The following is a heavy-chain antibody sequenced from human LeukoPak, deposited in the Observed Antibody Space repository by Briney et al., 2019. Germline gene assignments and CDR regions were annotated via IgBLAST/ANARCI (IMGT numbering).Heavy chain of an antibody. Sequence: PSETLSLTCTVSGGSVSDTPSYWGWIRQPPGKGLEWIGSIYHSGSTYYNPSLKSRVTISVDTSKNQCSLRLSSLTAADTAVYYCARPFGNSYGRIDYWGQGTLVTVSS. D-gene: IGHD5-18*01. V-gene: IGHV4-39*01. J-gene: IGHJ4*02. CDR3: ARPFGNSYGRIDY. CDR2: IYHSGST. CDR1: GGSVSDTPSY.